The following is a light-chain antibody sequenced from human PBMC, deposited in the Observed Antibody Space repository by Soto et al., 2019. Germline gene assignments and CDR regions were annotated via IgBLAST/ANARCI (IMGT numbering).Light chain of an antibody. Sequence: QSVLTQPPSVSAAPGQKVTISCSGSSSNIGNNYVSWYQQLPGTAPKLFIYGNNERPSGIPDRFSGSKSGTSATLGITGLQTGDEADYYCGTWDSSLSAVVFGGGTKLTVL. CDR1: SSNIGNNY. CDR3: GTWDSSLSAVV. CDR2: GNN. J-gene: IGLJ2*01. V-gene: IGLV1-51*01.